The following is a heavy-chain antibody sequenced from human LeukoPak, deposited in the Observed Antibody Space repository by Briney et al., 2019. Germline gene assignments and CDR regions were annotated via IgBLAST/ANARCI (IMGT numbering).Heavy chain of an antibody. CDR1: DGSVSSGSYY. CDR2: IYYSGST. CDR3: ARRSFYSSRYDY. J-gene: IGHJ4*02. V-gene: IGHV4-61*01. D-gene: IGHD6-13*01. Sequence: SETLSLTCTVSDGSVSSGSYYWSWIRQPPGKGLEWIGYIYYSGSTNYNPSLKSRVTISVDTSKNQFSLKLSSVTAADTAVYYCARRSFYSSRYDYWGQGTLVTVSS.